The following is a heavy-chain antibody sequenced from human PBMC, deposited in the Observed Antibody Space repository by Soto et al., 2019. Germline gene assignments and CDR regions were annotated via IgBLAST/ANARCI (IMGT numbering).Heavy chain of an antibody. CDR2: IKEDGAEK. V-gene: IGHV3-7*05. CDR3: ERERGLGY. Sequence: EVHLVESGGGSVQPGGSLRLSCAASGFTFSSCWMSWVRQAPGKGLEWVANIKEDGAEKYYIASVKGRFTISRDNAENTLYLQMNSLRAEDSAVYYCERERGLGYWGQGSLVTVSS. J-gene: IGHJ4*02. CDR1: GFTFSSCW.